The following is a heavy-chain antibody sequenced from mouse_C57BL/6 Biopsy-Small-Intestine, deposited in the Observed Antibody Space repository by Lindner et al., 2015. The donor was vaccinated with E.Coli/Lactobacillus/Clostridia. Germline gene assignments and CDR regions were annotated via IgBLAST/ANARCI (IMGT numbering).Heavy chain of an antibody. V-gene: IGHV1-80*01. D-gene: IGHD4-1*01. CDR3: ANWDVSGY. J-gene: IGHJ3*02. CDR2: IYPGDGDT. Sequence: VQLQESGAELVKPGASVKISCKASGYTFSSYWMNWVKQRPGKGLEWIGQIYPGDGDTNYNGKFKGKATLTADKSSSTAYMQLSSLTSEDSAVYFCANWDVSGYWGQGTLVTVSA. CDR1: GYTFSSYW.